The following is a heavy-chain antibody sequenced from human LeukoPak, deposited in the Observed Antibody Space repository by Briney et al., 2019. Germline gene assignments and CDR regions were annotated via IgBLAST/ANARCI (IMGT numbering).Heavy chain of an antibody. CDR3: ARHGPGVDTAMVMWLFDY. Sequence: SETLSLTCTVSGSCISSSSYYWGWIRQPPGKGLEWIGSIYYSGSTYYNPSLKSRVTISVDTSKNQSSLKLSSVTAADTAVYYCARHGPGVDTAMVMWLFDYWGQGTLVTVSS. J-gene: IGHJ4*02. CDR2: IYYSGST. D-gene: IGHD5-18*01. V-gene: IGHV4-39*01. CDR1: GSCISSSSYY.